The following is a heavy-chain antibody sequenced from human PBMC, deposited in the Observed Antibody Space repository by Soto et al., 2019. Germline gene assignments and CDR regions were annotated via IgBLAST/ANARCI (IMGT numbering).Heavy chain of an antibody. CDR2: MNPHSGDT. CDR3: ARQQSMDY. Sequence: QVQLVQSGAEVKKPGASVKVSCKASGYTFVNYEINWVRQATGQGLEWLGWMNPHSGDTFYAQNFQGRVPMTRNTSITTAYTELNSLKSEDTAVYYCARQQSMDYWGQGTLVTVSS. V-gene: IGHV1-8*01. J-gene: IGHJ4*02. CDR1: GYTFVNYE.